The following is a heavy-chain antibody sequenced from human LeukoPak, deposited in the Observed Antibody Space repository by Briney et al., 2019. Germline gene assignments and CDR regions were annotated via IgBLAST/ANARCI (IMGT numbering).Heavy chain of an antibody. D-gene: IGHD5-24*01. J-gene: IGHJ4*02. CDR2: ISSSISTI. Sequence: GSLRLSCAASGFTFSSYSMNWVRQAPGKGLEWVSYISSSISTIYYADSVKGRFTISRDNAKNSLYLQMNSLRAEDTATYYCVKDRKPDGRYNFDYWGPGTLVTVSS. V-gene: IGHV3-48*01. CDR1: GFTFSSYS. CDR3: VKDRKPDGRYNFDY.